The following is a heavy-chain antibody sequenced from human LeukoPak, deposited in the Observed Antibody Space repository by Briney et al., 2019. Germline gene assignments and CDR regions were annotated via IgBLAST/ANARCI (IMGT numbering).Heavy chain of an antibody. D-gene: IGHD6-19*01. CDR3: AKGPVAVAGEFDY. J-gene: IGHJ4*02. CDR2: ISWNSGSI. CDR1: GFTFDDYA. Sequence: GGSLRLSCAASGFTFDDYAMHWVRQAPGKGLEWVSGISWNSGSIGYADSVKGRFTISRDNAKNSLYPQMNSLRAEDTALYYCAKGPVAVAGEFDYWGQGTLVTVSS. V-gene: IGHV3-9*01.